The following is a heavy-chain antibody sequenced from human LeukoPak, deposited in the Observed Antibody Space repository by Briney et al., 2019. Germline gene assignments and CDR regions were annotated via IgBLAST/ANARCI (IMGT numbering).Heavy chain of an antibody. CDR2: LYYGGTT. V-gene: IGHV4-59*01. Sequence: TPSETLSLTCTVSGVSISSYYWSWIRQPPGKGLEWIGNLYYGGTTNYSPSFKSRVSMSVDTSNSQFSLKLRSVTAADTAVYYCAGDYGDYAAYYYRGMDVWGQGTTVTVSS. J-gene: IGHJ6*02. D-gene: IGHD4-17*01. CDR3: AGDYGDYAAYYYRGMDV. CDR1: GVSISSYY.